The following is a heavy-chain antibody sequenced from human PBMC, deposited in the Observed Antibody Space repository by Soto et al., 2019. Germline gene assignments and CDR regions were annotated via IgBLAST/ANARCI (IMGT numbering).Heavy chain of an antibody. Sequence: QVQLVQSGAEVKKPGASVKVSCKASGYTFTSYYMHWVRQAPGQGLEWMGIINPSGGSTTYAQKFQGRVTMTRDTSTSTGYMELSSLRSEDTAVYYCAKDGSSYYFDCWGHGTLVTVSS. D-gene: IGHD2-2*03. CDR2: INPSGGST. J-gene: IGHJ4*01. V-gene: IGHV1-46*01. CDR3: AKDGSSYYFDC. CDR1: GYTFTSYY.